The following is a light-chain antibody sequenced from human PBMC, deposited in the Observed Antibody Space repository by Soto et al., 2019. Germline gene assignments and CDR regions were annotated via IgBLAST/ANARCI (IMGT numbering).Light chain of an antibody. CDR3: SSYTSSSIPYV. Sequence: QSALTQPASVSGSPGQSMTISCTGTNSDVGGYNFVSWYQQHPGKAPKLMIYDVSNRPSGVSNRFSGSKSGNTASLNISGLQAEDEADYYCSSYTSSSIPYVFGIGTKLTVL. V-gene: IGLV2-14*01. J-gene: IGLJ1*01. CDR1: NSDVGGYNF. CDR2: DVS.